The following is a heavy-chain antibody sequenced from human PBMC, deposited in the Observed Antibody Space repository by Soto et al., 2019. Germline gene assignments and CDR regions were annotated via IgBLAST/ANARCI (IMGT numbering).Heavy chain of an antibody. CDR1: GFTFSSHA. J-gene: IGHJ5*02. V-gene: IGHV3-23*01. CDR2: ISAGGGDT. CDR3: ARDQSPRVEGGMVGDH. D-gene: IGHD2-15*01. Sequence: EVHLLESGGALAQPGGSLRLSCAASGFTFSSHAINWVRQVPGKGLEWVSGISAGGGDTYYADSVKGRFTISRDTSNNTVHLQMNSLRVEDTAVYYCARDQSPRVEGGMVGDHWGQGTLVTVSS.